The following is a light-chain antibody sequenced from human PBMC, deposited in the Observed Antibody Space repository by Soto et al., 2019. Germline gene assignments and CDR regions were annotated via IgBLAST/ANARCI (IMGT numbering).Light chain of an antibody. V-gene: IGLV2-14*01. Sequence: QSVLTQPASVSGSPGQSITISCSGSSSDVGNGYDSVSWYQQHPGKAPKLIIYEVTNRPSGVSSRFSGSKSGNTASLTISGLQAEDEADYYCSSYTFSVAPYVFXTGTNVTVL. CDR1: SSDVGNGYDS. CDR2: EVT. CDR3: SSYTFSVAPYV. J-gene: IGLJ1*01.